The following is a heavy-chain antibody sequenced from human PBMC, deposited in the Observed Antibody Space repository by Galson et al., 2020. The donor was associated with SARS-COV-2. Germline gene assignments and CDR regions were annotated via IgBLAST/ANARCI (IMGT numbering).Heavy chain of an antibody. J-gene: IGHJ4*02. CDR1: GYTFTSYG. V-gene: IGHV1-18*01. D-gene: IGHD5-18*01. Sequence: ASVKVSCKASGYTFTSYGISWVRQAPGQGLEWMGWISAYNGNTNYAQKLQGRVTMTTDTSTSTAYMELRSLRSDDTAVYYCASQISRGYSYGEIDYWGQGTLVTVSS. CDR3: ASQISRGYSYGEIDY. CDR2: ISAYNGNT.